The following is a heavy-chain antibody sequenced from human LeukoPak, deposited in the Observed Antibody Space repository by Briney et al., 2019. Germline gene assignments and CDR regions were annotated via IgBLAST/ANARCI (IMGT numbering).Heavy chain of an antibody. D-gene: IGHD4-11*01. V-gene: IGHV4-61*02. CDR2: IYTSGST. Sequence: SQTLSLTCTVSGGSISSGSYYWSWIRQPAGKGLESIGRIYTSGSTNYNPSLKSRVTISVDTSKNQFSLKLSSVTAADTAVYYCARDGLYSTYWFDPWGQGTLVTVSS. CDR1: GGSISSGSYY. J-gene: IGHJ5*02. CDR3: ARDGLYSTYWFDP.